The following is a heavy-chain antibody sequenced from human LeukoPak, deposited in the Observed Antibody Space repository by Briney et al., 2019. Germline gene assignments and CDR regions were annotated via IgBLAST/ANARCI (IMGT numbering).Heavy chain of an antibody. V-gene: IGHV4-34*01. CDR3: ARGLPTYYYDSSGYYYYYHGMDV. Sequence: PSETLSLTCAVYGGSFSGYYWSWIRQPPGKGLEWIGEINHSGSTNYNPSLKSRVTISVDTSKNQFSLKLSSVTAADTAVYYCARGLPTYYYDSSGYYYYYHGMDVWGQGTTVTVSS. CDR1: GGSFSGYY. CDR2: INHSGST. J-gene: IGHJ6*02. D-gene: IGHD3-22*01.